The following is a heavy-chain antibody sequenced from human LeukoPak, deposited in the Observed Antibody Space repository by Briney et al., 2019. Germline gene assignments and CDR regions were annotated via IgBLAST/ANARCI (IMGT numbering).Heavy chain of an antibody. CDR3: AIRDGYNHGGFGY. D-gene: IGHD5-24*01. CDR1: GGSFSGYY. CDR2: INHSGSN. Sequence: SPSETLSLTCAVYGGSFSGYYWSWIRQPPGKGLEWSGEINHSGSNNYNPSLKSRVTISVDTSKNQFSLKLSSVTAADTAVYYCAIRDGYNHGGFGYWGQGTLVTVSS. J-gene: IGHJ4*02. V-gene: IGHV4-34*01.